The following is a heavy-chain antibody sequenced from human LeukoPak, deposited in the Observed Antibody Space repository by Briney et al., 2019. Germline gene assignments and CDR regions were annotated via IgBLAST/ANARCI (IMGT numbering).Heavy chain of an antibody. D-gene: IGHD3-10*01. V-gene: IGHV4-4*08. CDR1: GGSFSGYY. CDR3: ARVRPTMVRGVIRGYYFDY. Sequence: SETLSLTCAVYGGSFSGYYWSWIRQPPGKGLEWIGCIYTSGSTNYNPSLKSRVTISVDTSKNQFSLKLSSVTAADTAVYYCARVRPTMVRGVIRGYYFDYWGQGTLVTVSS. J-gene: IGHJ4*02. CDR2: IYTSGST.